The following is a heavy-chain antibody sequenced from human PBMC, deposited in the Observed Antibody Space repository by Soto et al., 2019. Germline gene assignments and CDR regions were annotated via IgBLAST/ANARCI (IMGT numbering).Heavy chain of an antibody. Sequence: SGPTLVNPTHPLTLTCTFSGFSLSTSGVGVGWIRQPPGKALEWLALIYWNDDKRYSPSLKSRLTITKDTSKNQVVLTMTNMDPVDTATYYCAHSRSSSSLAPPPPHYYYGMDVWGQGTTVTVSS. V-gene: IGHV2-5*01. D-gene: IGHD6-6*01. CDR1: GFSLSTSGVG. CDR3: AHSRSSSSLAPPPPHYYYGMDV. CDR2: IYWNDDK. J-gene: IGHJ6*02.